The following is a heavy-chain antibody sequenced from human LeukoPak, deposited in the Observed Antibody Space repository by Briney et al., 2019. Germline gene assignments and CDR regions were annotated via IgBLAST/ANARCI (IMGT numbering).Heavy chain of an antibody. Sequence: GSMKLSCAASRFTLNSYWMHGVRQAPGKGLEWVSYITIYYADSVKGRFTISRDNAKNSLYLQMNSLRAEDTAVYYCASWGEGALAYWGQGTLVTVSS. CDR3: ASWGEGALAY. CDR2: ITI. J-gene: IGHJ4*02. V-gene: IGHV3-48*01. CDR1: RFTLNSYW. D-gene: IGHD1-26*01.